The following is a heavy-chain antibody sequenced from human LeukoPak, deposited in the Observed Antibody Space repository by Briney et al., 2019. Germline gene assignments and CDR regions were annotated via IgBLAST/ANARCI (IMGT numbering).Heavy chain of an antibody. CDR1: GGSISSGGYY. Sequence: SETLSLTCTVSGGSISSGGYYWSWIRQHPGKGLEWIGHIYFSGSTYYNPSLKSRVTISVDTSKNQFSLKLSSVTAADTAVYYCARLVPDDYGDPDAFDIWGQGTKVTVSS. D-gene: IGHD4-17*01. CDR3: ARLVPDDYGDPDAFDI. J-gene: IGHJ3*02. V-gene: IGHV4-31*03. CDR2: IYFSGST.